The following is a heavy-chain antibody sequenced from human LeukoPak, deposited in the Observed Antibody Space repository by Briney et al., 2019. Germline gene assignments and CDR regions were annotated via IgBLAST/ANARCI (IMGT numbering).Heavy chain of an antibody. J-gene: IGHJ4*02. CDR1: GYTFTSYD. D-gene: IGHD2-15*01. V-gene: IGHV1-2*02. CDR2: INPNSGGT. CDR3: ARGAPYCSGGSCYYYFDY. Sequence: ASVKVSCKASGYTFTSYDINWVRQATGQGLEWMGWINPNSGGTNYAQKFQGRVTMTRDTSISTAYMELSRLRSDDTAVYYCARGAPYCSGGSCYYYFDYWGQGTLVTVSS.